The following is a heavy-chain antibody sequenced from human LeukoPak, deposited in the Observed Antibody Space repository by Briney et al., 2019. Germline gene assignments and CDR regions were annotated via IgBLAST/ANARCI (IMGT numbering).Heavy chain of an antibody. J-gene: IGHJ4*02. D-gene: IGHD3-10*01. CDR2: ISASGADT. Sequence: GGSLRLSCAASGFTFSTYAMSWVRQGPGDGLEWVSSISASGADTYYADSVKGRYTIARDNSNNMLFLNMNRVTAEDTAVYSCAKDQGSSVRTAGDYWGQGTLVTVSS. CDR1: GFTFSTYA. V-gene: IGHV3-23*01. CDR3: AKDQGSSVRTAGDY.